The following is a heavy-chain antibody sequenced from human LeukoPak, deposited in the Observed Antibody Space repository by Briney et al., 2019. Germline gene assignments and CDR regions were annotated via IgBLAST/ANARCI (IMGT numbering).Heavy chain of an antibody. Sequence: SETLSLTCTVSGGSISSSNYYWGWIRQPPGKGLEWIGSIYYSGSTYYNPSLKSRVAITVDTSKNQFSLKLTSVTAADTAVYYCARLPGYSYGYGWYFDLWGRGTLVTVSS. CDR3: ARLPGYSYGYGWYFDL. CDR1: GGSISSSNYY. J-gene: IGHJ2*01. V-gene: IGHV4-39*01. D-gene: IGHD5-18*01. CDR2: IYYSGST.